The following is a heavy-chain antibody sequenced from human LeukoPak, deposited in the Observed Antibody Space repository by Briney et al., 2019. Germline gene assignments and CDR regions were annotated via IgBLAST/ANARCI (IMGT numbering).Heavy chain of an antibody. D-gene: IGHD4-23*01. V-gene: IGHV3-49*03. CDR1: GFTFGDYA. CDR2: IRSKAYGGTT. Sequence: GSLRLSCTASGFTFGDYAMSWFRQAPGKGLEWVGFIRSKAYGGTTEYAASVKGRFTISRDDSKSIAYLQMNSLKTEDTAVYYCTRENYGGPIDYWGQGTLVTVSS. CDR3: TRENYGGPIDY. J-gene: IGHJ4*02.